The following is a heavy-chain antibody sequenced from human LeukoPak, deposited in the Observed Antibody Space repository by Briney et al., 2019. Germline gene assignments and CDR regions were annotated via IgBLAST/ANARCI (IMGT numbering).Heavy chain of an antibody. CDR3: ARGLLTGYYGSWFDP. CDR2: IYYSGNT. CDR1: GGSISGDDYY. Sequence: SETLSLTCTVSGGSISGDDYYWSWIRQPPGKGLEWIGYIYYSGNTYYNPSLKSRVTISVDTSKNQFSLKLSSVTAADTAVYYCARGLLTGYYGSWFDPWGQGTLVTVSS. D-gene: IGHD3-9*01. J-gene: IGHJ5*02. V-gene: IGHV4-30-4*08.